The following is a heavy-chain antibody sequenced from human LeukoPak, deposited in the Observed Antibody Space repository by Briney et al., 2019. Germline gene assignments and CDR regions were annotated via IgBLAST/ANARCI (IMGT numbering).Heavy chain of an antibody. CDR3: AGERERGYSYGWSPNWFDP. CDR2: IYYSGST. CDR1: GGSISSYY. D-gene: IGHD5-18*01. Sequence: SETLSLTCTVSGGSISSYYWSWIRQPPGKGLEWIGYIYYSGSTNYNPSLKSRVTISVDTSKNQFSLKLSSVTAADTAVYYCAGERERGYSYGWSPNWFDPWGQGTLVTVSS. V-gene: IGHV4-59*08. J-gene: IGHJ5*02.